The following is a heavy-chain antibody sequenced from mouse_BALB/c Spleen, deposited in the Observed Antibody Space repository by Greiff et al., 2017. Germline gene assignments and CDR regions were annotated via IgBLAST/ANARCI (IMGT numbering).Heavy chain of an antibody. CDR2: ISDGGSYT. CDR3: ARDRGLRQGFAY. J-gene: IGHJ3*01. V-gene: IGHV5-4*02. Sequence: EVKLVESGGGLVKPGGSLKLSCAASGFTFSDYYMYWVRQTPEKRLEWVATISDGGSYTYYPDSVKGRFTISRDNAKNNLYLQMSSLKSEDTAMYYCARDRGLRQGFAYWGQGTLVTVSA. D-gene: IGHD2-4*01. CDR1: GFTFSDYY.